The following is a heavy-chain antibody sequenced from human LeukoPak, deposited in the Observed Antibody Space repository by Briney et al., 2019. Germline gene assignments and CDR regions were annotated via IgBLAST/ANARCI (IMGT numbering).Heavy chain of an antibody. CDR3: ARPTRGYDGLDY. CDR1: GFTFSSYW. Sequence: GGSLRLSCAASGFTFSSYWMYWLRQAPGKGLVWVSRINGDGSGTNYADSVKGRFTISRDNAKNTLYLHMNSLRVEDTAVYYCARPTRGYDGLDYWGQGTQVTVSS. V-gene: IGHV3-74*01. D-gene: IGHD5-12*01. J-gene: IGHJ4*02. CDR2: INGDGSGT.